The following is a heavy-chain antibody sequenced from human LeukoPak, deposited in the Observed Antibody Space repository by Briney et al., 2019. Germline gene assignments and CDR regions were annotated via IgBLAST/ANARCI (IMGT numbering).Heavy chain of an antibody. J-gene: IGHJ4*02. CDR2: ISWNSGSI. CDR3: AKDLRGHDYDSSGLYY. Sequence: GRSLRLSCAASGFTFDDYAMHWVRQAPGKGLEWVSGISWNSGSIGYADSVKGRFTISRDNAKNSLYLQMNSLRAEDTALYYCAKDLRGHDYDSSGLYYWGQGTLVTVSS. V-gene: IGHV3-9*01. D-gene: IGHD3-22*01. CDR1: GFTFDDYA.